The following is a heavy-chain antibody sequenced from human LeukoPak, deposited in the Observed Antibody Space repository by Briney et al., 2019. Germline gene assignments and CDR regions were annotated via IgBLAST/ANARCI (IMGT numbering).Heavy chain of an antibody. D-gene: IGHD3-9*01. V-gene: IGHV4-4*07. CDR1: GGSISSYY. J-gene: IGHJ4*02. Sequence: SETLSLTCTVSGGSISSYYWSWTRQPAGKGLEWIGRIYTSGSTNYNPSLKSRVTMSVDTSKNQFSLKLSSVTAADTAVYYCARDLRYYDILTGYSYYFDYWGQGTLVTVSS. CDR3: ARDLRYYDILTGYSYYFDY. CDR2: IYTSGST.